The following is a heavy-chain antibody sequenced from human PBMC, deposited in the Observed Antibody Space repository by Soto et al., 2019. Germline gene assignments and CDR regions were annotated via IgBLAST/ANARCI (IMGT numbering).Heavy chain of an antibody. CDR3: ARDSPITMVGPVQNWFDP. CDR1: GGSISSGGYY. CDR2: IYYSGST. Sequence: QVQLQESGPGLVKPSETLSLTCTVSGGSISSGGYYWSWIRQHPGKGLEWIGYIYYSGSTYYNPSLKSRVTRSVDTSKNQCSLKLSSVTAADTAIYYCARDSPITMVGPVQNWFDPWGQGTLVTVSS. V-gene: IGHV4-31*03. D-gene: IGHD3-10*01. J-gene: IGHJ5*02.